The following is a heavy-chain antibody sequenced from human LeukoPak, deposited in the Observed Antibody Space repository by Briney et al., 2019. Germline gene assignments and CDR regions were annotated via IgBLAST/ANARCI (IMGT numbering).Heavy chain of an antibody. J-gene: IGHJ4*02. V-gene: IGHV4-30-2*01. D-gene: IGHD6-6*01. CDR2: INHSGSI. Sequence: PSQTLSLTCTVSGDSISSGDYYWSWIRQPPGKGLEWIGYINHSGSIYYNPSLKSRVTISVDTSKNQFSLKLSSVTAADTAVYYCASLSEQLVGTGWGQGTLVTVSS. CDR3: ASLSEQLVGTG. CDR1: GDSISSGDYY.